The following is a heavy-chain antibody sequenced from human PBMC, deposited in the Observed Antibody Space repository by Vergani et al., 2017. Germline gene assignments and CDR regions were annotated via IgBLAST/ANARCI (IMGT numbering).Heavy chain of an antibody. V-gene: IGHV4-34*01. CDR1: GGSFSGYY. CDR2: INHSGST. J-gene: IGHJ4*02. Sequence: QVQLQQWGAGLLKPSETLSLTCAVYGGSFSGYYWSWIRQPPGKGLEWIGEINHSGSTNYNPSLKSQVTISVDTSKNQFSLKLSSVTAADTAVYYCARGSEYRAADVEYWGQGTLVTVSS. D-gene: IGHD6-13*01. CDR3: ARGSEYRAADVEY.